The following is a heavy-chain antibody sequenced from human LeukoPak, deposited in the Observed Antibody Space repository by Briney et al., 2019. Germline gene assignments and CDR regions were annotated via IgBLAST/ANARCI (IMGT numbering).Heavy chain of an antibody. D-gene: IGHD4-23*01. CDR1: GGTFSSYA. Sequence: ASVKVSCKASGGTFSSYAISWVRQAPGQGLEWMGGIIPIFGTANYAQKFQGRVTITADKSTSTAYMELSSLRSEDTAVYYCARATVVTHVLLGWGQGTLVTVSS. V-gene: IGHV1-69*06. J-gene: IGHJ4*02. CDR2: IIPIFGTA. CDR3: ARATVVTHVLLG.